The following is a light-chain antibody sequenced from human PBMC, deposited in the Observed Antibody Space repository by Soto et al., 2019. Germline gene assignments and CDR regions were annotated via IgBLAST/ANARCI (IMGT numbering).Light chain of an antibody. CDR2: DVT. J-gene: IGLJ2*01. CDR3: CSYAGPYIHVL. CDR1: SSDVGEYNW. V-gene: IGLV2-11*01. Sequence: QSALTQPRSVSGSPGQSVTIPCTGTSSDVGEYNWVSWYQRHPGKAPKVIIYDVTKRPSGVPDRFSGSKSGNTASLTISGLQAEDEATYYCCSYAGPYIHVLFGGGTKVTVL.